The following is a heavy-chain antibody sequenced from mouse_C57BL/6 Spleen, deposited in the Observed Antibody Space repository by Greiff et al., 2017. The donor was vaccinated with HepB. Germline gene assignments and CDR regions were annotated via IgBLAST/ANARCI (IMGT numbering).Heavy chain of an antibody. Sequence: EVQLQQSGPELVKPGASVKISCKASGYTFTDYYMNWVKQSHGKSLEWIGDINPNNGGTSYNQKFKGKATLTVDKSSSTAYMELRSLTSEDSAVYYCARSGVYGYDWFAYWGQGTLVTVSA. V-gene: IGHV1-26*01. CDR3: ARSGVYGYDWFAY. CDR2: INPNNGGT. CDR1: GYTFTDYY. J-gene: IGHJ3*01. D-gene: IGHD2-2*01.